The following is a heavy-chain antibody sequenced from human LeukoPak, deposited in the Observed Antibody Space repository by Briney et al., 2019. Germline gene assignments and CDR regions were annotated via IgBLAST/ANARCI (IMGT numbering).Heavy chain of an antibody. D-gene: IGHD2-2*01. CDR3: AKGRDKYQLLSKNWFDP. Sequence: GRSLRLSCAASGFTFDDYAMHWVRQAPGKGLEGVSGISWNSGSIGYADSVKGRFTISRDNAKNSLYLQMNSLRAEDTALYYCAKGRDKYQLLSKNWFDPWGQGTLVTVSS. J-gene: IGHJ5*02. CDR1: GFTFDDYA. V-gene: IGHV3-9*01. CDR2: ISWNSGSI.